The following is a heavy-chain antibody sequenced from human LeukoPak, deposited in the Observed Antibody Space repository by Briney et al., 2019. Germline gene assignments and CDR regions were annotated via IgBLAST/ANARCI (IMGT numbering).Heavy chain of an antibody. J-gene: IGHJ6*03. CDR2: INHSGST. Sequence: SETLSLTCAVYGGSFSGYYWSWIRQPPGKGLEWIGEINHSGSTNYNPSLKSRVTISVDTSKNQFSLKLSSVTAADTAVYYCARSRPIFWSGYFPYYYYMDVWGKGTTVTVSS. CDR3: ARSRPIFWSGYFPYYYYMDV. CDR1: GGSFSGYY. D-gene: IGHD3-3*01. V-gene: IGHV4-34*01.